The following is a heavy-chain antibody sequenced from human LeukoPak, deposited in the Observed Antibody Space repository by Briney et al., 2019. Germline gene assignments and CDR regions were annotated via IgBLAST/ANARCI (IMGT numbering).Heavy chain of an antibody. CDR3: ARALVATEQYYYYYYMDV. CDR1: GGSISSYY. D-gene: IGHD5-12*01. V-gene: IGHV4-59*12. Sequence: TSETLSLTCTVSGGSISSYYWSWIRQPPGKGLEWIGYIYYSGSTNYNPSLKSRVTISVDTSKNQFSLKLSSVTAADTAVYYCARALVATEQYYYYYYMDVWGKGTTVTVSS. J-gene: IGHJ6*03. CDR2: IYYSGST.